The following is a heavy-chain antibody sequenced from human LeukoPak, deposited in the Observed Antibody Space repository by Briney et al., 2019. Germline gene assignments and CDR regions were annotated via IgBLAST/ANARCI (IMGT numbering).Heavy chain of an antibody. J-gene: IGHJ4*02. D-gene: IGHD6-13*01. CDR2: ISWNSGSI. V-gene: IGHV3-9*01. Sequence: GGSLRLSCAASGFTFDDYAMHWVRHAPGKGLEWVSGISWNSGSIAYADSVKGRFTISRDNAKNSLYLQMNSLRAEDTALYYCAKDLDSSSWAYYFDHGGKGTLVTVSS. CDR1: GFTFDDYA. CDR3: AKDLDSSSWAYYFDH.